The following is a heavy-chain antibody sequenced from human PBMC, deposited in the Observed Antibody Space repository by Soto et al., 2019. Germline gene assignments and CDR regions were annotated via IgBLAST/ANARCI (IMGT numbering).Heavy chain of an antibody. J-gene: IGHJ4*02. Sequence: SETLSLTCTVSGGSISSSSYYWGWIRQPPGKGLEWIGSIYYSGSTYYNPSLKSRVTISVDTSKNQFSLKLSSVTAADTAVYYCARLVSILWDHDYWGQGTLVTVSS. CDR3: ARLVSILWDHDY. CDR2: IYYSGST. D-gene: IGHD2-21*01. CDR1: GGSISSSSYY. V-gene: IGHV4-39*01.